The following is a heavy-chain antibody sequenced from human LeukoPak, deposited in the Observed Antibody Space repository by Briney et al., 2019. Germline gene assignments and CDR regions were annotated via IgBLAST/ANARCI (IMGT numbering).Heavy chain of an antibody. Sequence: SETLSLTCTVSGYSISSGYYWGWIRQPPGKGLEWIGSIYHSGSTYYNPSLKSRVTISVDTSKNQFSLKLSSVTAADTAVYYCARLDLTNWGHSGYFDYWGQGTLVTVSS. CDR1: GYSISSGYY. D-gene: IGHD7-27*01. V-gene: IGHV4-38-2*02. CDR2: IYHSGST. CDR3: ARLDLTNWGHSGYFDY. J-gene: IGHJ4*02.